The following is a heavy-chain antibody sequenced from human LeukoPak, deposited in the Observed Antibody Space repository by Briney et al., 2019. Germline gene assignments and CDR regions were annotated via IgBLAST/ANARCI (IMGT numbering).Heavy chain of an antibody. J-gene: IGHJ4*02. CDR2: ISYDGINK. Sequence: PGGSLRLSCAASGFTFSSYGMFWVRQAPGKGLEWVAVISYDGINKYYADSVKGRFTISRDNSKNTLYLQLNSLGAEDTAVYYCAEASLDTDWGVFDYWGQGTLVTVSS. CDR3: AEASLDTDWGVFDY. CDR1: GFTFSSYG. V-gene: IGHV3-30*18. D-gene: IGHD7-27*01.